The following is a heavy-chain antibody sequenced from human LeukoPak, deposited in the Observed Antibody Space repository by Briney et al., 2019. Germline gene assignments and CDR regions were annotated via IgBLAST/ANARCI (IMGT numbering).Heavy chain of an antibody. CDR3: ARRSGSYFDY. V-gene: IGHV5-51*01. D-gene: IGHD1-26*01. Sequence: GESLKISCKGSGYSFTSYWVAWVRQMPGKGLEWMGLIYPGHSDTRYSPSFQGQVTISADKSITTAYLQWSSLKASDTAIYYCARRSGSYFDYWGQGTLVTVSS. CDR1: GYSFTSYW. CDR2: IYPGHSDT. J-gene: IGHJ4*02.